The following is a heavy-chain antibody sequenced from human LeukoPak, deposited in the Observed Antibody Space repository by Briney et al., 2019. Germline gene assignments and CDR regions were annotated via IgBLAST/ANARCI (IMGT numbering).Heavy chain of an antibody. CDR3: TKPLSLRYFQH. Sequence: GGSLRLSCAASGFTFSSYAMSWVRQAPGKGLEWVSAISGSGGSTYYADSVKGRFTISRDNSKNTLYLQMNSLRAEDTAVYYCTKPLSLRYFQHWGQGTLVTVSS. J-gene: IGHJ1*01. CDR2: ISGSGGST. D-gene: IGHD2/OR15-2a*01. V-gene: IGHV3-23*01. CDR1: GFTFSSYA.